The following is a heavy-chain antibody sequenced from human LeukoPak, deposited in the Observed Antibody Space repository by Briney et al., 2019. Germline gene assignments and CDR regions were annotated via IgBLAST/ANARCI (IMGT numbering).Heavy chain of an antibody. D-gene: IGHD6-13*01. Sequence: SETLSLTCTVSGGSISSGGYYLSWIRQHPGKGLEWIGYIYYSGSTYYNPSLKSRVTISVDTSKNQFSLKLSSVTAADTAVYYCAIGFSSIHAFDIWGQGTMVTVSS. CDR1: GGSISSGGYY. CDR3: AIGFSSIHAFDI. V-gene: IGHV4-31*03. CDR2: IYYSGST. J-gene: IGHJ3*02.